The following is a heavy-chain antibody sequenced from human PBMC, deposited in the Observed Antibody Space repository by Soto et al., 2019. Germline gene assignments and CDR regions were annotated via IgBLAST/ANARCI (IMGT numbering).Heavy chain of an antibody. D-gene: IGHD2-21*02. Sequence: QVQLVESGGGVVQPGRSLRLSWAASGFTFSSYGMHWARQAPGKGLEWVAVISYDGNNKYYADSVKGRFTISRDNSKNTLYLQMNSLRAEDTAVYYCAKGTLEYCSGDCSPLDYWGQGTLVTVSS. CDR1: GFTFSSYG. CDR3: AKGTLEYCSGDCSPLDY. J-gene: IGHJ4*02. CDR2: ISYDGNNK. V-gene: IGHV3-30*18.